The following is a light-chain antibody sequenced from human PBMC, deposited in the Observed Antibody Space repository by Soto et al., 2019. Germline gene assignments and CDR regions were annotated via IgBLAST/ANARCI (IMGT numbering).Light chain of an antibody. V-gene: IGLV2-14*01. CDR3: SSYTSTSTVV. J-gene: IGLJ2*01. CDR1: SSDVGAYSY. Sequence: QSVLTQPASVSGSPGQSITISCAGTSSDVGAYSYVSWYQQYPGKAPKLMIYEVRNRPSGVSNRFSGSKSGNTASLTISGLQAEDEADYYCSSYTSTSTVVFGGGTEVTVL. CDR2: EVR.